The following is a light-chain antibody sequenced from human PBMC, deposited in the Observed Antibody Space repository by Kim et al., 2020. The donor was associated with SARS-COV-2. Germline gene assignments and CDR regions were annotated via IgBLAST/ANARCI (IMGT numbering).Light chain of an antibody. V-gene: IGKV3-20*01. J-gene: IGKJ1*01. Sequence: SPGEKATLSCRASQSVRNNYLGWYQQKPGQPPRLLIYGASNRATGIPDRFSSSGSGTDFTLSISRLESEDFAVYYCQQYGNSPWTFGQGTKVDIK. CDR2: GAS. CDR1: QSVRNNY. CDR3: QQYGNSPWT.